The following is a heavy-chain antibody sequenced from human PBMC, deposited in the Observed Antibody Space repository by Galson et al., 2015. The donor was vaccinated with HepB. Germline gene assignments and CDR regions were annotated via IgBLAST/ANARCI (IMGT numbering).Heavy chain of an antibody. CDR3: AKVEQDTAMGIDN. Sequence: LRLSCAASGFTFSRYGMHWVRQAPGKGLEWVAFIRYDGSNKDYADSVKGRFTISRDNSKNTLYLQMNSLRTEDTAVYYCAKVEQDTAMGIDNWGQGTLVTVSS. J-gene: IGHJ4*02. D-gene: IGHD5-18*01. V-gene: IGHV3-30*02. CDR1: GFTFSRYG. CDR2: IRYDGSNK.